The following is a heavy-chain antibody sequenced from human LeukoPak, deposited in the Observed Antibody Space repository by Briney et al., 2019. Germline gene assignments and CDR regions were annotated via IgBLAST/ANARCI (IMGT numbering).Heavy chain of an antibody. CDR1: GGTFSSYA. J-gene: IGHJ6*02. CDR2: IIPIFGTA. Sequence: SVKVSCKASGGTFSSYAISWVRQAPGQGLEWMGGIIPIFGTANYAQEVQGRVTITTDESTTTAYMELSSLRSEDTAVYYCARDRGAVGATHYYGMDVWGQGTTVTVSS. D-gene: IGHD1-26*01. CDR3: ARDRGAVGATHYYGMDV. V-gene: IGHV1-69*05.